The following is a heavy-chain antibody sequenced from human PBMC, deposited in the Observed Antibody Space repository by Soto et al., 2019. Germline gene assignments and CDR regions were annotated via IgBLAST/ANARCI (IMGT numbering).Heavy chain of an antibody. CDR3: ARDPRDCSYGVCYGKYYYYYMDV. V-gene: IGHV3-48*01. CDR1: GFTFSGHS. J-gene: IGHJ6*03. Sequence: EVQLVESGGGLVQPGGSLRLSCAVSGFTFSGHSMNWVRQAPGKGLEWVAYISGSGNTIYYADSVKGRFTIPKDNAKNSHYLKLNSLRAEDTAVYYCARDPRDCSYGVCYGKYYYYYMDVWGKGTTVTVSS. CDR2: ISGSGNTI. D-gene: IGHD2-8*01.